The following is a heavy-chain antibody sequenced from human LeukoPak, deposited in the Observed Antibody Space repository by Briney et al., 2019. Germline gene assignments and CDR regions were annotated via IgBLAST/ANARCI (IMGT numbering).Heavy chain of an antibody. Sequence: SETLSLTCTVSGDSISSATYYWSWIRQAPGKGLEWIGYISYSGNTYYNPSLKSRVTISLDTSKNQFSVKLSSVTAADTAVYYCARGGSHFDYWGQGTLVTVSS. D-gene: IGHD1-26*01. V-gene: IGHV4-61*01. J-gene: IGHJ4*02. CDR3: ARGGSHFDY. CDR2: ISYSGNT. CDR1: GDSISSATYY.